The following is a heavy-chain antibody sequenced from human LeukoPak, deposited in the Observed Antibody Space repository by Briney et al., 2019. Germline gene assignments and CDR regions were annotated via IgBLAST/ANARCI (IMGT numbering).Heavy chain of an antibody. V-gene: IGHV4-61*01. CDR1: GGSVSSGSCY. CDR3: ARGLAAAGLYYFDS. Sequence: SETLSLTCTVSGGSVSSGSCYWSWIRQPPGKGLEWIGYIYYSRSTNYNPSLKSRVTISVDTSKNQFSLKLSSLTAADTAVYYCARGLAAAGLYYFDSWGQGTLVTVSS. J-gene: IGHJ4*02. D-gene: IGHD6-13*01. CDR2: IYYSRST.